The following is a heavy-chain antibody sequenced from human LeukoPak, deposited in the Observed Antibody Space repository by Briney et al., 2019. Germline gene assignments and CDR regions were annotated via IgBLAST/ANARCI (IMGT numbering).Heavy chain of an antibody. CDR2: ISNDGTNE. CDR3: ARDRIAVAGMGAFQH. J-gene: IGHJ1*01. CDR1: RFTFGTYA. D-gene: IGHD6-19*01. V-gene: IGHV3-30-3*01. Sequence: PGGSLRLSCAASRFTFGTYAMHWVRQAPGKGLEWVAGISNDGTNEDHADSVKGRFTISRDNSKNTLYLQMNSLRAEDTAIYYCARDRIAVAGMGAFQHWGQGTLVTVSS.